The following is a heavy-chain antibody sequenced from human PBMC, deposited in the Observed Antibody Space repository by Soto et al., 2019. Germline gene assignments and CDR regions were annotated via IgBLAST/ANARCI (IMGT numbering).Heavy chain of an antibody. V-gene: IGHV4-34*01. D-gene: IGHD3-10*02. Sequence: SETLSLTCAVYIGSFSGYYWSWIRQPPGKGLEWIGEINHGGSTNYNPTLKSRVTISVDTSKNQFSLRLTSVTAADTAAYYCARGQRIGAITVWFDYWGQGTLVT. CDR3: ARGQRIGAITVWFDY. CDR1: IGSFSGYY. J-gene: IGHJ4*02. CDR2: INHGGST.